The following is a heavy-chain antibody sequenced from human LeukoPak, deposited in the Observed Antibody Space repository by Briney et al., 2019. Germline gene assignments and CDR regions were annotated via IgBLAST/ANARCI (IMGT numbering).Heavy chain of an antibody. J-gene: IGHJ3*02. CDR3: AREPEPAITMVRGEVFDI. CDR1: GGTFSSYV. V-gene: IGHV1-69*13. D-gene: IGHD3-10*01. CDR2: IIPGFGTA. Sequence: ASVKVSCKASGGTFSSYVISWVRQARGQGLEWMGGIIPGFGTANYAQKFQGTVTITADVSATTVYMVLNSLRSEDTAVYYCAREPEPAITMVRGEVFDIWGQGTMVIVSS.